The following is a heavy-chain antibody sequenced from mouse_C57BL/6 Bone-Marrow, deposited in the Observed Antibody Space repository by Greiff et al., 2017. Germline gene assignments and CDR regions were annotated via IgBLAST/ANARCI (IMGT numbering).Heavy chain of an antibody. Sequence: EVKVVESGAELVRPGASVKLSCTASGFNIKDDYMPWVKQRPEQGLEWIGWIDPENGDTEYASKFQGKATITADTSSNTAYLQLSSLTSEDTAVYYCTGVLLRYWFAYWGEGTLVTVSA. D-gene: IGHD1-1*01. CDR3: TGVLLRYWFAY. J-gene: IGHJ3*01. CDR2: IDPENGDT. CDR1: GFNIKDDY. V-gene: IGHV14-4*01.